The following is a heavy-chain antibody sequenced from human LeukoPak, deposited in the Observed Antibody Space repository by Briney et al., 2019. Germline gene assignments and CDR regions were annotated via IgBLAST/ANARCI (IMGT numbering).Heavy chain of an antibody. V-gene: IGHV4-4*07. CDR3: ARGLAVAGPRYSFDY. Sequence: SETLSLTCTVSGGSISNYYWSWIRQPAGKGLEWIGRIYSSGSPNYNPSLKSRVTMSVDTCKNQFSLRLSSVTAADTAVYYCARGLAVAGPRYSFDYWGQGILVSVSS. D-gene: IGHD6-19*01. CDR1: GGSISNYY. CDR2: IYSSGSP. J-gene: IGHJ4*02.